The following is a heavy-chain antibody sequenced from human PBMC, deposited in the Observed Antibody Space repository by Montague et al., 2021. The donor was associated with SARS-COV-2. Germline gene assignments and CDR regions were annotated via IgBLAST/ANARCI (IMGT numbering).Heavy chain of an antibody. Sequence: CAISGDSVSSKRDTWNWSRKSPSRGLEGLGRTYYRSKWYNDYAESVKSRITIDPDTSKHQFSLHLNSVTPEDTAVYYCARIPVGSKYYFDFWGQGTLVTVSS. CDR1: GDSVSSKRDT. CDR3: ARIPVGSKYYFDF. V-gene: IGHV6-1*01. D-gene: IGHD2-2*01. CDR2: TYYRSKWYN. J-gene: IGHJ4*02.